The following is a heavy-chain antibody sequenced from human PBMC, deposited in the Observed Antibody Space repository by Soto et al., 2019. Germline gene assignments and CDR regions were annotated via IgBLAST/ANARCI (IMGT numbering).Heavy chain of an antibody. CDR1: GFSFSDYE. D-gene: IGHD7-27*01. CDR3: ARDSAPAELGD. Sequence: GGSLRLSCEASGFSFSDYEMNWVRQFPGEGLEWVAYIARDGETTFYADSVEGRFVVSRDNAKNSLFLQMDRLTGDDTAVYFCARDSAPAELGDWVQGSLVTVSS. V-gene: IGHV3-48*03. CDR2: IARDGETT. J-gene: IGHJ4*02.